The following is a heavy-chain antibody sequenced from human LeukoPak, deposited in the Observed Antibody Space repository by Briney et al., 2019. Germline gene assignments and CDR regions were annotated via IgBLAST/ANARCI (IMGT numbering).Heavy chain of an antibody. CDR3: ARDRGNYYGSGSYYDWFDP. Sequence: LETLSLTCTVSGGSISSYYWNWIRQPPGKGLEWIGYIYYSGSTNYNPSLKSRVTISVDTSKNQFSLKLSSVTAADTAVYYCARDRGNYYGSGSYYDWFDPWGQGTLVTVSS. V-gene: IGHV4-59*01. J-gene: IGHJ5*02. CDR2: IYYSGST. D-gene: IGHD3-10*01. CDR1: GGSISSYY.